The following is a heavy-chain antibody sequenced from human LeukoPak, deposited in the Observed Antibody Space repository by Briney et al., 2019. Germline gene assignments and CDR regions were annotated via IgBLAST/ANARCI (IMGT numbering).Heavy chain of an antibody. J-gene: IGHJ4*02. CDR3: ARALTTLTYEGY. CDR1: GFTFSSYT. Sequence: GGSLRLSCAASGFTFSSYTMHWIRQAPGKGLEWVSSISGSNSYIFYADSVKGRFTVSRDNAKDSLYPQMNSLRAEDTAVYYCARALTTLTYEGYWGQGTLVTVSS. D-gene: IGHD1-1*01. V-gene: IGHV3-21*01. CDR2: ISGSNSYI.